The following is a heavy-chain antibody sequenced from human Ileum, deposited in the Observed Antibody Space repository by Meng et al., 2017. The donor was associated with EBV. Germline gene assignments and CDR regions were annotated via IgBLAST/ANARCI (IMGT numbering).Heavy chain of an antibody. Sequence: QVHLVQSRAEVKKPXXSVKVXCKASGYSFTSYYIHWVRQAPGQGLEWMGIINPSGGHTRSAQKFQDRVTMTRDTSTSAVYMDVSSLRSEDTAVYYCARGAYMYGSPQYFFDFWGQGTLGTVSS. CDR3: ARGAYMYGSPQYFFDF. J-gene: IGHJ4*02. CDR2: INPSGGHT. CDR1: GYSFTSYY. D-gene: IGHD5-18*01. V-gene: IGHV1-46*01.